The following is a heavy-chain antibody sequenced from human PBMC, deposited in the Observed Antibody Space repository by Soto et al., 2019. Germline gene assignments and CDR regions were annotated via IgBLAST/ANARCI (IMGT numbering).Heavy chain of an antibody. V-gene: IGHV1-46*01. Sequence: QVQMVQSGAEVKMPGASVKVSCQAFGYTLANYYMHWVRQAPGQGLELMGFISREGDWTGYAQNFQDRATVSRDTSTNTVDLDLSSLTSDDTAVYYCVREGPPSGKLFDYWGQGTLVTVAS. CDR3: VREGPPSGKLFDY. D-gene: IGHD2-15*01. CDR2: ISREGDWT. J-gene: IGHJ4*02. CDR1: GYTLANYY.